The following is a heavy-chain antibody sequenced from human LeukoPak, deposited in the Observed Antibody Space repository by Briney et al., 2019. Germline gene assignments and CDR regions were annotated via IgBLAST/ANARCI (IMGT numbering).Heavy chain of an antibody. V-gene: IGHV3-23*01. D-gene: IGHD6-13*01. CDR1: GFTFSSYG. J-gene: IGHJ5*02. CDR2: ISGSGGST. CDR3: AKAMYSSSWGRMNWFDP. Sequence: GGSLRLSCAASGFTFSSYGMSWVRQAPGKGLEWVSAISGSGGSTYYADSVKGRFTISRDNSKNTLYQQMNSLRAEDTAVYYCAKAMYSSSWGRMNWFDPWGQGTLVTVSS.